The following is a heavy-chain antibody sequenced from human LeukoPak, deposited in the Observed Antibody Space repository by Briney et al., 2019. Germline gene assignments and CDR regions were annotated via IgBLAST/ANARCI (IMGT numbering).Heavy chain of an antibody. CDR3: ARESSRIVVVTAMKTGDY. Sequence: ASVKVSCKASGYTFTSYDISWVRQAPGQGLEWMGGIIPIFGTANYAQKFQGRVTITADESTSTAYMELSSLRSEDTAVYYCARESSRIVVVTAMKTGDYWGQGTLVTVSS. CDR2: IIPIFGTA. V-gene: IGHV1-69*13. CDR1: GYTFTSYD. J-gene: IGHJ4*02. D-gene: IGHD2-21*02.